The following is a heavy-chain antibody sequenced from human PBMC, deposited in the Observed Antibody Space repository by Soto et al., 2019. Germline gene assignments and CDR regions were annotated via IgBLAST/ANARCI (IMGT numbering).Heavy chain of an antibody. CDR1: GFTFSNYA. CDR2: LSGNSDTT. CDR3: AKDLFGSSDFFDH. D-gene: IGHD6-6*01. Sequence: EVQLLESGGGLVQPGGSLRLSCAASGFTFSNYAMTWVRQAPGKGLEWVAALSGNSDTTYYADSVKGRFTISRDNSKNTRYLQMNSLRADDTALYYCAKDLFGSSDFFDHWGQGTLVTVSS. J-gene: IGHJ4*02. V-gene: IGHV3-23*01.